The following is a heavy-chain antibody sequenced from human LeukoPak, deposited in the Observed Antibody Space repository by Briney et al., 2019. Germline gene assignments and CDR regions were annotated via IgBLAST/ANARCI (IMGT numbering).Heavy chain of an antibody. Sequence: SETLSLTCAVYGVSFSGYYWSWIRQPPGKGLEWIGEINHSGSTNYNPSLKSRVTISVDTSKNQFSLKLSSVTAADTAVYYCARGASSWYRSAFDIWGQGTMVTVSS. CDR2: INHSGST. D-gene: IGHD6-13*01. V-gene: IGHV4-34*01. J-gene: IGHJ3*02. CDR1: GVSFSGYY. CDR3: ARGASSWYRSAFDI.